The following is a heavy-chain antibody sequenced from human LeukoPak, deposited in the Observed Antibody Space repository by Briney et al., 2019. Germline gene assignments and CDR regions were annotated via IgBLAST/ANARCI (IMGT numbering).Heavy chain of an antibody. V-gene: IGHV1-24*01. CDR1: GYILTELS. J-gene: IGHJ3*02. CDR3: VNEHSGWHAFDI. CDR2: FDPEDGET. D-gene: IGHD6-19*01. Sequence: ASVKVSCKVSGYILTELSMYWVRQAPGKGLEWMGGFDPEDGETLYAQKLQGRVTMTEDASTDTAYMELSSLSSEDTAMYYCVNEHSGWHAFDIWGQGTMVTVSS.